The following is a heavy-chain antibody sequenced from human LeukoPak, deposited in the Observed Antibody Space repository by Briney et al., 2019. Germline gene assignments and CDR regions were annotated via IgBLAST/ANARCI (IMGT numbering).Heavy chain of an antibody. V-gene: IGHV1-2*02. J-gene: IGHJ4*02. CDR2: INPNSGGT. CDR1: GYTFTSYD. Sequence: ASVTVSCKASGYTFTSYDINWVRQATGQGLEWMGWINPNSGGTNYAQKFQGRVTMTRDTSISTAYMELSRLRSDDTAVYYCARVSTTIFGVVNPLDYWGQGTLVTVSS. CDR3: ARVSTTIFGVVNPLDY. D-gene: IGHD3-3*01.